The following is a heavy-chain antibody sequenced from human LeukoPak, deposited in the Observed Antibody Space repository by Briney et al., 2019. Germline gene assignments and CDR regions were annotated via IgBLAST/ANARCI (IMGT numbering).Heavy chain of an antibody. J-gene: IGHJ4*02. CDR2: VSYSAGT. D-gene: IGHD3-22*01. CDR3: ARSESSGYFYNFDY. CDR1: GGSISSYY. Sequence: PSETLSLTCSVSGGSISSYYWSWIRQPPGKGLEWIGYVSYSAGTNYNPSLKSRVTMSVDTSKNQFSLKLNSVTAADTAMYYCARSESSGYFYNFDYRGQGTLVTVSS. V-gene: IGHV4-59*08.